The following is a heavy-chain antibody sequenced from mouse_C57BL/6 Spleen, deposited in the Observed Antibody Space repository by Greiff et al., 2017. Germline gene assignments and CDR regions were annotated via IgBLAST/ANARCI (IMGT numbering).Heavy chain of an antibody. J-gene: IGHJ3*01. CDR2: IYPGDGDT. CDR3: ARGDYYGSGGFAY. D-gene: IGHD1-1*01. Sequence: VKLQESGPELVKPGASVKISCKASGYAFSSSWMNWVKQRPGKGLEWIGRIYPGDGDTNYNGKFKGKATLTADKSSSTAYMQLSSLTSEDSAVYFCARGDYYGSGGFAYWGQGTLVTVSA. V-gene: IGHV1-82*01. CDR1: GYAFSSSW.